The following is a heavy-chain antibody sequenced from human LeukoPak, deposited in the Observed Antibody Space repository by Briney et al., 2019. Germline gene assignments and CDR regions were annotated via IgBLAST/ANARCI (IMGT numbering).Heavy chain of an antibody. J-gene: IGHJ4*02. Sequence: PSETLSLTCTVSGGSISSYSWSWIRQPAGKGLEWIGRMYSSGSTNYNPSLKSRVTMSVDTSKNQFSLKLSSVTAADTAVYYCTRGAGWLIDYWGQGILVTVSS. CDR1: GGSISSYS. D-gene: IGHD3-16*01. V-gene: IGHV4-4*07. CDR2: MYSSGST. CDR3: TRGAGWLIDY.